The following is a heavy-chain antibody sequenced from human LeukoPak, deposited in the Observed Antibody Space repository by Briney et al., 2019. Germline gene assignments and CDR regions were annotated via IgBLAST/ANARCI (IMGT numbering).Heavy chain of an antibody. J-gene: IGHJ6*03. D-gene: IGHD2/OR15-2a*01. Sequence: SETLSLTCTVSGGSISSYYWSWIRQPAGKGLEWIGRIYTSGSTNYNPSLKSRVTMSVDTSKNQFPLKLSSVTAADTAVYYCGQSAVGHYYYYYMDVWGKGTTVTVSS. CDR2: IYTSGST. CDR1: GGSISSYY. CDR3: GQSAVGHYYYYYMDV. V-gene: IGHV4-4*07.